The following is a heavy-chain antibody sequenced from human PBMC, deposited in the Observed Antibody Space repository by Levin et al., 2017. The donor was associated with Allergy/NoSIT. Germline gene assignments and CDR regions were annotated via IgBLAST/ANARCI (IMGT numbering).Heavy chain of an antibody. J-gene: IGHJ4*02. CDR3: ARGGVRANY. D-gene: IGHD3-10*01. Sequence: SGGSLRLSCTVSGGSISSYYWSWIRQPPGKGLEWIGYIYYSGSTNYSPSLKSRVTIAVDMSKNQFSLKLTSVTAADTAVYYCARGGVRANYWGQGTLVTVSS. V-gene: IGHV4-59*01. CDR2: IYYSGST. CDR1: GGSISSYY.